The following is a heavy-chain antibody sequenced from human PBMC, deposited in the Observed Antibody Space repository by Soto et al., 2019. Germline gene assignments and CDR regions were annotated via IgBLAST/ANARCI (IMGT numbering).Heavy chain of an antibody. CDR1: GDSISSGDYY. CDR2: IYYSGNT. V-gene: IGHV4-30-4*01. J-gene: IGHJ3*02. Sequence: SETLSLTCTVSGDSISSGDYYWSWIRQPPGKGLEWIGCIYYSGNTYYNPSLKRRFSISVDTSKNQFSLKLSSVTAADTAVYYCVAYDSSGYDAFDIWGQGTMVTVSS. CDR3: VAYDSSGYDAFDI. D-gene: IGHD3-22*01.